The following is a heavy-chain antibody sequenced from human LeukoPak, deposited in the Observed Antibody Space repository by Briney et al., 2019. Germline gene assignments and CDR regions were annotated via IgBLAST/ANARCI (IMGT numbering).Heavy chain of an antibody. CDR2: IYSGGTT. J-gene: IGHJ4*02. D-gene: IGHD3-9*01. Sequence: GGSLRLSCAASGFTVSSNYMSWVRQAPGKGLEWVSVIYSGGTTYYADSVKGRFTISRDNSKNTLYLQMNSLRAEDTAVYYCASRVILTGYYQDWGQGTLVTVSS. CDR3: ASRVILTGYYQD. V-gene: IGHV3-53*01. CDR1: GFTVSSNY.